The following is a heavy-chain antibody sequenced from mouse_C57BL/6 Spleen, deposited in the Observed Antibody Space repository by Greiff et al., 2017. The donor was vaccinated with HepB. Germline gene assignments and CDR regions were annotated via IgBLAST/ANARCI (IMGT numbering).Heavy chain of an antibody. J-gene: IGHJ3*01. V-gene: IGHV1-64*01. Sequence: QVQLQQPGAELVKPGASVKLSCKASGYTFTSYWMHWVKQRPGQGLEWIGMIHPNSGSTNYNEKFKSKATLTVDKSSSTAYMQLSSLTSEDSAVYYCAREVYYDYDDGFAYWGQGTLVTVSA. D-gene: IGHD2-4*01. CDR2: IHPNSGST. CDR3: AREVYYDYDDGFAY. CDR1: GYTFTSYW.